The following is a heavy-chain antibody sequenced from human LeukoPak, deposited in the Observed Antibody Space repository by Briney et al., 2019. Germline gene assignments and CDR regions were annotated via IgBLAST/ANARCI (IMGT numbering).Heavy chain of an antibody. D-gene: IGHD2-2*01. CDR3: ARDSDCSSTSCLPDY. CDR2: MNPNSGNT. CDR1: GYTFTSYD. Sequence: ASVKVSCTASGYTFTSYDINWVRQATGQGLEWMGWMNPNSGNTGYAQKFQGRVTMTRDTSTSTVYMELSSLRSEDTAVYYCARDSDCSSTSCLPDYWGQGTLVTVSS. V-gene: IGHV1-8*01. J-gene: IGHJ4*02.